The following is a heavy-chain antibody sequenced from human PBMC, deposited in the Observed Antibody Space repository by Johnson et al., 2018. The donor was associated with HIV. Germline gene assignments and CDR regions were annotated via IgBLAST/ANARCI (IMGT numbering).Heavy chain of an antibody. Sequence: QVQLVESGGGVVQPGRSLRLSCAASGFTFSSYAMAWVRQAPGKGLEWVALISYDGSNKYYADSVRGRFTISRDNSKDTLYLQMDGLRPEARALYYCAKDLGEGEGEEWASDYYEFGRDYPCLAPRGVPGTLHIWGQGTMVTVSS. V-gene: IGHV3-30*18. CDR3: AKDLGEGEGEEWASDYYEFGRDYPCLAPRGVPGTLHI. J-gene: IGHJ3*02. CDR2: ISYDGSNK. D-gene: IGHD3-3*01. CDR1: GFTFSSYA.